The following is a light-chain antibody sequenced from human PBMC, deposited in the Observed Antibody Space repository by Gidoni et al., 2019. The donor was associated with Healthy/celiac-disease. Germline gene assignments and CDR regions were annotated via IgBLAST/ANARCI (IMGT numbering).Light chain of an antibody. V-gene: IGKV3-20*01. Sequence: EIVLTQSPGTLSLSPGERATLSCRASQSVSSSYLAWYQQKPGQAPRLLIYGASSRATGIPDRFSGSGSGTDFTLTISRLEPEDFAVYYWQQYGSSPQFTFXPXTKVDIK. CDR2: GAS. CDR3: QQYGSSPQFT. J-gene: IGKJ3*01. CDR1: QSVSSSY.